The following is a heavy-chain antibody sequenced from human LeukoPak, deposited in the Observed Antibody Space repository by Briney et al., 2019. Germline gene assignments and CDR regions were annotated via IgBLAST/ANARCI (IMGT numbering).Heavy chain of an antibody. CDR1: GFTFSSYS. CDR3: ARRDDYVWGSYPNYFDY. D-gene: IGHD3-16*02. V-gene: IGHV3-48*01. J-gene: IGHJ4*02. CDR2: ISSSSSSTI. Sequence: GGSLRLSCAASGFTFSSYSMNWVRQAPGKGLEWVSSISSSSSSTIYYADSVKGRFTISRDNAKNSLYLQMNSLRAEDTAVYYCARRDDYVWGSYPNYFDYWGQGTLVTVSS.